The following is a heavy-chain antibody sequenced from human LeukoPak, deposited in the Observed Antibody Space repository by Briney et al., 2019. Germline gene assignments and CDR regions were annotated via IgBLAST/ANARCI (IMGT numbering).Heavy chain of an antibody. J-gene: IGHJ5*02. CDR3: ARGSAAAGPANWFDP. Sequence: SQTLSLTCAISGDSVTSNSAAWNWIRQSPSRGLEWLGRTYYRSKWYNDYAVSVKSRITINPDTSKNQFSLQLISVTPEDTAVYYCARGSAAAGPANWFDPWGQGTLVTVSS. V-gene: IGHV6-1*01. D-gene: IGHD6-13*01. CDR1: GDSVTSNSAA. CDR2: TYYRSKWYN.